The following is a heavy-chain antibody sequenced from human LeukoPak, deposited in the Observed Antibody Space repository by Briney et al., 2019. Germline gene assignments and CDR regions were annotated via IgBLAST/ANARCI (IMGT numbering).Heavy chain of an antibody. CDR1: GFPFSSYA. Sequence: GGSLRLFCAASGFPFSSYAMSWVPQAPGKGLEWISAISVSRCSTYYADSVKGRFTSSRANSKHTQYLQMTSLRAEDTAIYSCAQPKPRSGSYDARDFDYWGQGTLVTVSS. V-gene: IGHV3-23*01. J-gene: IGHJ4*02. CDR2: ISVSRCST. CDR3: AQPKPRSGSYDARDFDY. D-gene: IGHD1-26*01.